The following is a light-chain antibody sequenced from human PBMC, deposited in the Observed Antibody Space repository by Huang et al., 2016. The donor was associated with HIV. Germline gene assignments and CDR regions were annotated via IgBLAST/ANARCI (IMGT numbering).Light chain of an antibody. J-gene: IGKJ1*01. V-gene: IGKV3-11*01. CDR2: NAS. CDR3: QQRSDWPPT. Sequence: EIVLAQSPVTLSLSPGERATLACRASQSVSVYLAWYQQKAGQPPRLLIYNASNRAPGIPARFSGSGSGTDFTLTISSLEPEDFAVYYCQQRSDWPPTFGRGTKVEIK. CDR1: QSVSVY.